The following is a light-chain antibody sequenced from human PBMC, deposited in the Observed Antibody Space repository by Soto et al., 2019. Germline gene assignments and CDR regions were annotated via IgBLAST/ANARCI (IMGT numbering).Light chain of an antibody. CDR2: DVS. V-gene: IGLV2-14*01. Sequence: QSALTQPASVSGSPGQSIAISCTGTSSDVGGYNYVSWYQQHPGKAPKLMVYDVSNRPSGVSNRFSGSKSGNTASLPISGLQAEDEADYYSSSSTSSSTYVFGTGTKVTVL. CDR1: SSDVGGYNY. J-gene: IGLJ1*01. CDR3: SSSTSSSTYV.